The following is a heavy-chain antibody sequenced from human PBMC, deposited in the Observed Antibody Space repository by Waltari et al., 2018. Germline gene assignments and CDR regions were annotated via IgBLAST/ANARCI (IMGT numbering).Heavy chain of an antibody. V-gene: IGHV4-38-2*01. Sequence: QVQLQESGPGLVRPSETLSLTCAVSGYLINSGYYWGWVRQTPGKGLQWIGTIYHGGDKYYNPSIESRVTMSLDTSKNQFFLKLTSVTAEDTAIYYCVRNGLGYCTSSTCYKNDDWGQGALVTVSS. D-gene: IGHD2-2*01. CDR2: IYHGGDK. J-gene: IGHJ4*02. CDR1: GYLINSGYY. CDR3: VRNGLGYCTSSTCYKNDD.